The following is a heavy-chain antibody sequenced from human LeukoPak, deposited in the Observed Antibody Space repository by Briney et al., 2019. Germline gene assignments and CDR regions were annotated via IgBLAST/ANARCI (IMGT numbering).Heavy chain of an antibody. CDR1: GFTVSSNY. Sequence: GGSLRLSCAASGFTVSSNYMSWVRQAPGKGLEWVSAIYSGGSTYYADSVKGRFTISRDNAKNTLYLQMNSLRAEDTAVYYCARTWELLPDFDYWGQGTLVTVSS. CDR3: ARTWELLPDFDY. J-gene: IGHJ4*02. D-gene: IGHD1-26*01. V-gene: IGHV3-53*01. CDR2: IYSGGST.